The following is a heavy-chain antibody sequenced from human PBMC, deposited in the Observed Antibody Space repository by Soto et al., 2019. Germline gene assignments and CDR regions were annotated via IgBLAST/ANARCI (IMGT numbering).Heavy chain of an antibody. CDR2: INPTSGGT. J-gene: IGHJ3*02. Sequence: ASVKVSCKASGYTFTDYYIHWVRQAPGQGLEWMGYINPTSGGTNFALKFQGWVTMTTDTSINTAYVELSGLKSDDPAVYYCRRLGYCTNGVCPDAFDIWGQGTTVTVSS. D-gene: IGHD2-8*01. V-gene: IGHV1-2*04. CDR1: GYTFTDYY. CDR3: RRLGYCTNGVCPDAFDI.